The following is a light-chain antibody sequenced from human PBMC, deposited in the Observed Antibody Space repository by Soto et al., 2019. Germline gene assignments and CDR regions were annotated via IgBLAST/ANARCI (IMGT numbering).Light chain of an antibody. V-gene: IGKV1-12*01. Sequence: DIQMTQSPSSVSASVGDRVIITCRASLPITSWVAWYQQVPGKAPQLLIYDASILQTGVPSRFSGSGSGTDLTLTTNSLQPEDFATYYCQQAKSFPVTFGQGTRLEIK. J-gene: IGKJ5*01. CDR2: DAS. CDR3: QQAKSFPVT. CDR1: LPITSW.